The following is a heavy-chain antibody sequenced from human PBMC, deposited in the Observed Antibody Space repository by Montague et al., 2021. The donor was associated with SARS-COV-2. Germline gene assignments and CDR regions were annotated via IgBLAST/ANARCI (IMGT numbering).Heavy chain of an antibody. CDR1: GFTFGDYA. CDR3: AKAYSGSYDEYFDF. Sequence: SLRLSCAASGFTFGDYAMHWVRQAPGKGLEWVSGISWNSGSIGYXXSLKGRFTISRDNAKNSLYLQMNSLRAEDTALYYCAKAYSGSYDEYFDFWGRGTLVTVSS. CDR2: ISWNSGSI. V-gene: IGHV3-9*01. D-gene: IGHD1-26*01. J-gene: IGHJ2*01.